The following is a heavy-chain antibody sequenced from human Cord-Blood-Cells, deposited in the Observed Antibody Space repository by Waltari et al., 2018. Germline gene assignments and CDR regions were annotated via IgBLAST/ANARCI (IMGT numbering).Heavy chain of an antibody. J-gene: IGHJ5*02. CDR1: GGTFSSYA. V-gene: IGHV1-69*09. D-gene: IGHD6-6*01. CDR3: ARDLMGRIAARPVWFDP. CDR2: IIPILGIA. Sequence: QVQLVQSGAEVKKPGSSVKVSCKASGGTFSSYAISWVRQAPGQGLEWMGRIIPILGIANYAQKFQGRVTITADKSTSTAYMELSSLRSEDTAVYYCARDLMGRIAARPVWFDPWGQGTLVTVSS.